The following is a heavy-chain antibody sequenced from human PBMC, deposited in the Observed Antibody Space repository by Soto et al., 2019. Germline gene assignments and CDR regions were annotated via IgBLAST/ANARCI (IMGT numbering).Heavy chain of an antibody. D-gene: IGHD6-13*01. J-gene: IGHJ5*02. CDR1: GYTFTSYG. V-gene: IGHV1-3*01. CDR2: INAANGDT. CDR3: VRRHVSATGIDWFDP. Sequence: PSAKVSCKASGYTFTSYGIHWVRQAPGQRLEWMGWINAANGDTKYSPKFQGRVTITRDTSASTAYMELSSLRSEDTAVYYCVRRHVSATGIDWFDPWGQGTLVTVSS.